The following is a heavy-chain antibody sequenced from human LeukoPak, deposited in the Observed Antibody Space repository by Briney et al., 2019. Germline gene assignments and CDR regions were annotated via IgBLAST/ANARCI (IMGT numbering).Heavy chain of an antibody. V-gene: IGHV5-51*01. D-gene: IGHD1-26*01. CDR1: GYSFTSYW. J-gene: IGHJ4*02. Sequence: GESLKISCQGSGYSFTSYWIAWVRQMPGKGLEWMGVIYPGDSNTKHSPSFQGQVTISADKSTSTAYLQWSSLKASHTAMYYCARCLGGSRSYYFDYWGQGTLVTVSS. CDR3: ARCLGGSRSYYFDY. CDR2: IYPGDSNT.